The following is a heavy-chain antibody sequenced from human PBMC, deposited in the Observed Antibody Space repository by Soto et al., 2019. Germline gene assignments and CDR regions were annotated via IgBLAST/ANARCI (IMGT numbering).Heavy chain of an antibody. D-gene: IGHD6-19*01. CDR3: AKDHRRIVVAAPLGP. CDR2: ISYDGSNK. J-gene: IGHJ5*02. V-gene: IGHV3-30*18. Sequence: QVQLVASGGGVVQPGRSLRLSCAASGFTFSSYGMHWVRQAPGKGLEWVAVISYDGSNKYYADSVKGRFTISRDNSKNTLYLQMNSLRAEDTAVYYCAKDHRRIVVAAPLGPWGQGTLVTVSS. CDR1: GFTFSSYG.